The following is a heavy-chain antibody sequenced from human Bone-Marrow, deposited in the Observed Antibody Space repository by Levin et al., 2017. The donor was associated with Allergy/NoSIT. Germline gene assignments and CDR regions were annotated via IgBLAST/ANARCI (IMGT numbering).Heavy chain of an antibody. J-gene: IGHJ3*02. Sequence: SETLSLTCTVSGGSISSSSYYWGWIRQPPGKGLEWIGSIYYSGSTYYNPSLKSRVTISVDTSKNQFSLKLSSVTAADTAVYYCAIRGYSGYDLRAFDIWGQGTMVTVSS. V-gene: IGHV4-39*01. CDR3: AIRGYSGYDLRAFDI. CDR2: IYYSGST. CDR1: GGSISSSSYY. D-gene: IGHD5-12*01.